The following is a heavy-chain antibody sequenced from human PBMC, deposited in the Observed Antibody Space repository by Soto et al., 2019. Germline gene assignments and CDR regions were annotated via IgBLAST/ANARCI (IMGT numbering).Heavy chain of an antibody. Sequence: SETLSLTCTVSGGSISSYYWSWIRQPPGKGLEWIGYIYYSGSTNYNPSLKSRVTISVDTSKNQFSLKLSSVTAADTAVYYCARWTTEEVAFDIWGQGTMVTVSS. V-gene: IGHV4-59*08. CDR3: ARWTTEEVAFDI. D-gene: IGHD4-17*01. CDR2: IYYSGST. CDR1: GGSISSYY. J-gene: IGHJ3*02.